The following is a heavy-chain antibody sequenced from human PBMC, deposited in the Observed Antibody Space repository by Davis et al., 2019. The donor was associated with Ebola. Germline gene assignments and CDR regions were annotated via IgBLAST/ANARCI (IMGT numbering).Heavy chain of an antibody. V-gene: IGHV4-34*01. CDR1: GGSFSGYY. J-gene: IGHJ5*02. CDR2: INHSGST. CDR3: ARGPSTVGFDP. D-gene: IGHD1-26*01. Sequence: GSLRLSCAVYGGSFSGYYWSWIRQPPGKGLEWIGEINHSGSTNYNPSLKSRVTISVDTSKNQFSLKLSSVTAADTAVYYCARGPSTVGFDPWGQGTLVTVSS.